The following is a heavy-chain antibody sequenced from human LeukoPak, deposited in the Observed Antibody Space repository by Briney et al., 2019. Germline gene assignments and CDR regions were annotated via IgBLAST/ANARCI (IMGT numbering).Heavy chain of an antibody. CDR1: GGSISTYY. Sequence: WETLSLTCTVSGGSISTYYWDWIRQPPGKGLEWIGFIYYSGSTSYNPSLKSRLTISVDSSTNQFSLKLSSVTAADTAVYYCARVPYYHDSSGYYYAYFDYWGQGNLVSVSS. J-gene: IGHJ4*02. CDR2: IYYSGST. CDR3: ARVPYYHDSSGYYYAYFDY. D-gene: IGHD3-22*01. V-gene: IGHV4-59*01.